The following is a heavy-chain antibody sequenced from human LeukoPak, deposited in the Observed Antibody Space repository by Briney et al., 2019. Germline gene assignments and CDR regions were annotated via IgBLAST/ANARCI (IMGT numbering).Heavy chain of an antibody. Sequence: PGGSLRLSCAASGFTFSSYEMNWVRQAPGKGLEWVSYISSSGSTIYYADSVKGRFTISRDNAKNSLYLQMNSLRAEDTAVYYCARDPYYYDFWSGYVYYYYMDAWGKGTTVTVSS. D-gene: IGHD3-3*01. CDR3: ARDPYYYDFWSGYVYYYYMDA. CDR1: GFTFSSYE. J-gene: IGHJ6*03. CDR2: ISSSGSTI. V-gene: IGHV3-48*03.